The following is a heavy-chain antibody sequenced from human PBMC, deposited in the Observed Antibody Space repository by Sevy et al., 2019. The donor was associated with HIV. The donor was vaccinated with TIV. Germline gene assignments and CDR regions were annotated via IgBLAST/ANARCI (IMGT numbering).Heavy chain of an antibody. CDR3: AADPYCIGTGCLGGMDV. CDR1: GFTFSSSA. Sequence: ASVKVSCKASGFTFSSSAVQWVRQARGQRLEWIGWIVVGSGNTDYAQKFQERVTITRDMSTNTAYMDLSSLRSEDTAVYYCAADPYCIGTGCLGGMDVWGQGTAVTVSS. J-gene: IGHJ6*02. CDR2: IVVGSGNT. V-gene: IGHV1-58*01. D-gene: IGHD2-2*01.